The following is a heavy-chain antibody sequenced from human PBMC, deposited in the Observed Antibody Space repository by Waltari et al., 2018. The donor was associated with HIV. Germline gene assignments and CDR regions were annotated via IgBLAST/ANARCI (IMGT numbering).Heavy chain of an antibody. Sequence: EVQVLESGGGLVPPGGSLRLSCAAPRFTLTTYCMRWVPHAPGAGLVWVSRINSDGSSSSYADSVKGRFTISRDDAKNTLYLQMNSLRAEDTAVYYCTRARYCGSDCLVLDYWGQGTLVTVAS. CDR2: INSDGSSS. D-gene: IGHD2-21*02. V-gene: IGHV3-74*01. CDR1: RFTLTTYC. J-gene: IGHJ4*02. CDR3: TRARYCGSDCLVLDY.